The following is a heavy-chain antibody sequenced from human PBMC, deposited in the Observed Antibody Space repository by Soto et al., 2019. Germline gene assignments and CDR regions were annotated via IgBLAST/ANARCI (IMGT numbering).Heavy chain of an antibody. CDR3: ASAGPSSTVYALILHWFDP. CDR1: GYTFSDYA. D-gene: IGHD2-8*01. V-gene: IGHV1-18*04. J-gene: IGHJ5*02. CDR2: ISAYNGNT. Sequence: QVQLVQSGAEVKKPGASVKVSCKASGYTFSDYAITWVRQAPGQGLEWMGWISAYNGNTKYAQKFQGRVTMTTDTSTITAHMELMSLGSDDTAVYYCASAGPSSTVYALILHWFDPWGQGTLVTVSS.